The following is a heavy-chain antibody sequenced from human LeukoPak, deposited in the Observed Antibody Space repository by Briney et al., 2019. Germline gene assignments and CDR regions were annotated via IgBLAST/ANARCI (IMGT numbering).Heavy chain of an antibody. CDR1: GFTFSSYS. V-gene: IGHV3-21*04. CDR2: ISSSSSYI. CDR3: ARANEDTVMAGFSTYSYYYYMDV. J-gene: IGHJ6*03. Sequence: GGSLRLSCAASGFTFSSYSMNWVRQAPGKGLEWVSSISSSSSYIYYADSVKGRFTISRDNAKNSLYLQMNSLGAEDTAVYYCARANEDTVMAGFSTYSYYYYMDVWGKGTTVTISS. D-gene: IGHD5-18*01.